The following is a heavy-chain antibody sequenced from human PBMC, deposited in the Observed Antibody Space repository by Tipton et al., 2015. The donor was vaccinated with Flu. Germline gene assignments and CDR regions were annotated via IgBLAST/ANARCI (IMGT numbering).Heavy chain of an antibody. J-gene: IGHJ4*02. CDR1: DYSISSGYY. CDR2: ISHSGRT. Sequence: GLVKPSETLSLICTVSDYSISSGYYWGWIRQPPGKGLEWIGCISHSGRTYYNPSLKSRVTISVDTAKNQFSQRLSSVTAADTAVYYCARLTYYYGSGTSDCWGQGTLLTVSS. CDR3: ARLTYYYGSGTSDC. D-gene: IGHD3-10*01. V-gene: IGHV4-38-2*02.